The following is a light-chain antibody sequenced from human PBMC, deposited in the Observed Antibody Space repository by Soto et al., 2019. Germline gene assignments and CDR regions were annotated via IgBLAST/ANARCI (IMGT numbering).Light chain of an antibody. V-gene: IGLV2-14*01. CDR1: SSDVGGYNY. J-gene: IGLJ1*01. Sequence: QSALTQPASVSGSPGQSITISCTGTSSDVGGYNYVSWYQQHPGKAPKLMIYEVSNRPSGVSNRFSGSKSGNTASLTISGLQAEDEADYYCSSYTSSSTGVFGTGTKLIVL. CDR2: EVS. CDR3: SSYTSSSTGV.